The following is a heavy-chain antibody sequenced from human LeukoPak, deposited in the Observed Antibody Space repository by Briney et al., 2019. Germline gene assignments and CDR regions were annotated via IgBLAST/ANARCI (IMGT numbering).Heavy chain of an antibody. D-gene: IGHD3-22*01. CDR2: IWYDGSNK. V-gene: IGHV3-33*01. CDR3: ARVGHYYDSSGSPLDAFDI. Sequence: GGSLRLSCAASGFTFSSYGMHWVRQAPGKGLEWVAVIWYDGSNKYYADSVKGRLTISRDNSKNTLYLQMNSLRAEDTAVYYCARVGHYYDSSGSPLDAFDIWGQGTMVTVSS. CDR1: GFTFSSYG. J-gene: IGHJ3*02.